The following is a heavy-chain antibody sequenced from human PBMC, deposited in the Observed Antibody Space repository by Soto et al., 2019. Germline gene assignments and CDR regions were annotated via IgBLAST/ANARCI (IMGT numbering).Heavy chain of an antibody. D-gene: IGHD3-10*01. Sequence: QLQLQESGPGLVKPSETLSLTCTVSGGSISSSSYYWGWIRQPPGKGLEWIGSIYYSGSTYYNPSLKRRVTISVDTSKNQFSLKLSSVTAADTAVYYCARFNYYGSGSYYLPRRPGRYYFDYWGQGTLVTVSS. CDR2: IYYSGST. V-gene: IGHV4-39*01. J-gene: IGHJ4*02. CDR1: GGSISSSSYY. CDR3: ARFNYYGSGSYYLPRRPGRYYFDY.